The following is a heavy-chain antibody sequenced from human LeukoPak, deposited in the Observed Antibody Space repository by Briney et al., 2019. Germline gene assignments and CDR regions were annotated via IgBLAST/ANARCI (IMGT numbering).Heavy chain of an antibody. CDR3: VNGILGGDCYACKDNDAFDI. J-gene: IGHJ3*02. CDR2: IFSGGTT. D-gene: IGHD2-21*02. Sequence: GGSLRLSCAASGFIFSDYYMSWMRQAPGKGLEWVSVIFSGGTTYYADSVKGRFTISRDNSKNTLYLQMSSLRAEDTAVYYCVNGILGGDCYACKDNDAFDIWGQGTMVTVSS. CDR1: GFIFSDYY. V-gene: IGHV3-66*02.